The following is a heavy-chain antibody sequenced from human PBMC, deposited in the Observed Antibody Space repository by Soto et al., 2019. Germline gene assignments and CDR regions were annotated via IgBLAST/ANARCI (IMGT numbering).Heavy chain of an antibody. CDR2: IYPGDSDT. CDR3: ARRREYYDSSGYRHYGMDV. D-gene: IGHD3-22*01. V-gene: IGHV5-51*01. CDR1: GYSFTSYW. Sequence: GESLKISCKGSGYSFTSYWIGWVRQMPGKGLEWMGIIYPGDSDTRYSPSFQGQVTISADKSISTAYLQWSSLKASDTAMYYCARRREYYDSSGYRHYGMDVWGQGTTVTVSS. J-gene: IGHJ6*02.